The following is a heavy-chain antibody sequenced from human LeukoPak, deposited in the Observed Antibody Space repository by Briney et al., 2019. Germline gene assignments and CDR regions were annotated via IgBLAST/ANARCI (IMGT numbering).Heavy chain of an antibody. Sequence: GRSLRLSCVASGLTFSTYGMHWVRQTPGKGLEWVAVIWNDGSKKYYGDSVKGRFTISRDTSKNTLYLQMNSLRAEDTAVYYCARDSGHAFDIWGQGTMVTVSS. CDR1: GLTFSTYG. D-gene: IGHD6-25*01. V-gene: IGHV3-33*01. CDR3: ARDSGHAFDI. J-gene: IGHJ3*02. CDR2: IWNDGSKK.